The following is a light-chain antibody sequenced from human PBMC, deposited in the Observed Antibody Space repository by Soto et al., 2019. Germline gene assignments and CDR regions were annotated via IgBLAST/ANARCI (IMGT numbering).Light chain of an antibody. J-gene: IGKJ2*01. Sequence: EIVLTQSPATLSLSPGERATLSCRASRSVSSYLAWYQQKPGQAPRLLIYDASNRATGIPARFSGSGSGTDFTLTISSLEPEDFAVYYCQQRSNWPPVYPFGQGTKLEIK. V-gene: IGKV3-11*01. CDR1: RSVSSY. CDR3: QQRSNWPPVYP. CDR2: DAS.